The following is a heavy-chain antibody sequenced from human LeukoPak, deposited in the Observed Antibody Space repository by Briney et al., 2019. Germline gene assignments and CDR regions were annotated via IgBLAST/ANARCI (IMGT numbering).Heavy chain of an antibody. V-gene: IGHV3-21*04. CDR3: ARDSTSGWGETDY. J-gene: IGHJ4*02. Sequence: GGSLRLSCAASGFTFSSYSMNWVRQAPGKGLEWVSSISSSSSYIYYADSVKGRFTISRDNAKNSLYLQMNSLRAEDTAVYYCARDSTSGWGETDYWGQGTLVTVSS. D-gene: IGHD6-19*01. CDR1: GFTFSSYS. CDR2: ISSSSSYI.